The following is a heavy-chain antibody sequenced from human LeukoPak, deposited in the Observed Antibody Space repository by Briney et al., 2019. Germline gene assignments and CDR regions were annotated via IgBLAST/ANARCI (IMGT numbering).Heavy chain of an antibody. D-gene: IGHD3-10*01. V-gene: IGHV3-23*01. CDR3: AKRGVVIRVFLVGFHKEAYYFDS. Sequence: PGRSLRLSCSASGVTFSNYGMSWVRRAPGKGLEWVAGLSGSGGGTNYADSVQGRFTISRDNPKNTLYLQMNSLRAEDTAVYFCAKRGVVIRVFLVGFHKEAYYFDSWGQGALVTVSS. CDR1: GVTFSNYG. J-gene: IGHJ4*02. CDR2: LSGSGGGT.